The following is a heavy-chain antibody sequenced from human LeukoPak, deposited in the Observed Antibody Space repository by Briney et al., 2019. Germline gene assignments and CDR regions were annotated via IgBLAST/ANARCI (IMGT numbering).Heavy chain of an antibody. CDR3: AREKGTVTTAFDI. D-gene: IGHD4-17*01. CDR1: GGSISSYQ. V-gene: IGHV4-59*01. J-gene: IGHJ3*02. Sequence: SETLSLTCTVSGGSISSYQWSWIRQPPGKGLEWIGYLYYSGSTKYNPSLKSRVTISGDTSKNQFSLKLSSVTAADTAVYYCAREKGTVTTAFDIWGQGTMVTVSS. CDR2: LYYSGST.